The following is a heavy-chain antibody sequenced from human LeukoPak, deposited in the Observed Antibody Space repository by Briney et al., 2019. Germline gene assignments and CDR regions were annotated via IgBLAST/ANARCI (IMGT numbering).Heavy chain of an antibody. CDR1: GYTFTSYY. J-gene: IGHJ3*02. Sequence: ASVKVSCKASGYTFTSYYMHWVRQAPGQGLEWMGIINSSGGSTSYAQKFQGRVTMTRDTSTSTVYMELSSLRSEDTAVYYCARDLGGRNAFDIWGQGTMVTVSS. V-gene: IGHV1-46*01. D-gene: IGHD3-16*01. CDR3: ARDLGGRNAFDI. CDR2: INSSGGST.